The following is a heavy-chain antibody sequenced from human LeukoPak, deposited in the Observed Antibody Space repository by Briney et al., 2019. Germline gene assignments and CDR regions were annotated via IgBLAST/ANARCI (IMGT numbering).Heavy chain of an antibody. V-gene: IGHV3-21*01. J-gene: IGHJ4*02. Sequence: PGGSLRLSCTASGFTFSHYSMNWVRQAPGKGLEWVSSNSGSSSYIYYADSVKGRFTISRDNSKNTLYLQMNSLRAEDTAVYYCARGTMFPYYFDYWGQGTLVTVSS. CDR1: GFTFSHYS. D-gene: IGHD3-10*02. CDR2: NSGSSSYI. CDR3: ARGTMFPYYFDY.